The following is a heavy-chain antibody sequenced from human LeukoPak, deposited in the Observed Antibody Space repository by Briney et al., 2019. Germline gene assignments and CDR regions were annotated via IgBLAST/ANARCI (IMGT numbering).Heavy chain of an antibody. CDR2: ISWDGGST. CDR3: AKEEAGGFVMGV. J-gene: IGHJ6*02. V-gene: IGHV3-43*01. D-gene: IGHD6-13*01. Sequence: PGGSLRLSCAASGFTFDDYTMHWVRQAPGKGLEWVSLISWDGGSTYYADSVKGRFTISRDNSKNSLYLQMNSLRTEDTAWYYCAKEEAGGFVMGVWGQRITVTVSS. CDR1: GFTFDDYT.